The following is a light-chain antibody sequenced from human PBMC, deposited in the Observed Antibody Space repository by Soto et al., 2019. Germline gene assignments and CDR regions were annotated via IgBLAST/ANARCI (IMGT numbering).Light chain of an antibody. CDR2: GAS. CDR1: QSVSRTY. V-gene: IGKV3-15*01. J-gene: IGKJ1*01. CDR3: QQYNNWPPT. Sequence: TQSPGTLSLSPWELATLSCRGSQSVSRTYLAWYQQKPGQAPRLLIYGASTRATGIPARFSGSGSGTEFTLTISSLQSEDFAVYYCQQYNNWPPTFGQGTKVDIK.